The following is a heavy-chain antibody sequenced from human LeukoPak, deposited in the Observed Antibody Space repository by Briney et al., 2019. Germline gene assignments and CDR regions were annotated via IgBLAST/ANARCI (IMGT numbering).Heavy chain of an antibody. CDR2: IYYSGST. D-gene: IGHD3-3*01. CDR1: GGSISSGGYY. Sequence: PSETLSLTCTVSGGSISSGGYYWSWIRQHPGKGLEWIGYIYYSGSTYYNPSLKSRVTISVDTSKNQFSLKLSSVTAADTAVYYCARDWNYDFWSGYGYWGQGTLVTVSS. J-gene: IGHJ4*02. V-gene: IGHV4-31*03. CDR3: ARDWNYDFWSGYGY.